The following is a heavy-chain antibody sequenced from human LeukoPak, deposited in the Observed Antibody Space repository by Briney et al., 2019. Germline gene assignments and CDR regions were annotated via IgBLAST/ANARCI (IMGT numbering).Heavy chain of an antibody. J-gene: IGHJ4*02. CDR2: ITRSSTTI. CDR1: GFNFSIYS. Sequence: PGGSLRLSCAGSGFNFSIYSMNWVRQAPGKGLEGVSYITRSSTTIYYADSVRGRFTISRDNAKNSPYLQMNSLRVEDTAIYYCAKDHHSRGTEHYASGNPGYWGQGTLVTVSS. V-gene: IGHV3-48*01. D-gene: IGHD3-10*01. CDR3: AKDHHSRGTEHYASGNPGY.